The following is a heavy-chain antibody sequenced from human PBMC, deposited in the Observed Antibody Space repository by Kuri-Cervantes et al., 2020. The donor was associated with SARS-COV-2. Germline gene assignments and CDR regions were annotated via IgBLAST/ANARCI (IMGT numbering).Heavy chain of an antibody. CDR2: INSDGSST. CDR3: ARDPGYDFWSGYYPRGFDP. V-gene: IGHV3-74*01. Sequence: GGSLRLSCAASGFTFSSYWMHWVRQAPGKGLVWVSRINSDGSSTSYADSVKGRFTISRDNAKNTLYLQMNSLRAEDTAAYYCARDPGYDFWSGYYPRGFDPWGQGTLVTVSS. CDR1: GFTFSSYW. J-gene: IGHJ5*02. D-gene: IGHD3-3*01.